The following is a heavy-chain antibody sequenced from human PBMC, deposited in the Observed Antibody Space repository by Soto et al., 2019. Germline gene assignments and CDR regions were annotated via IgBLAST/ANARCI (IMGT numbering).Heavy chain of an antibody. CDR1: GGTFSSYA. V-gene: IGHV1-69*01. CDR2: IIPIFGTA. Sequence: QVQLVQSGAEVKKPGSSVKVSCKASGGTFSSYAISWVRQAPGQGLEWRGGIIPIFGTANYAQKFQGRVTITADESTSTAYMEQSSLRSEDTAVYYCARDGGAYCGGDCYEYYFDYWGQGTLVTVSS. D-gene: IGHD2-21*02. CDR3: ARDGGAYCGGDCYEYYFDY. J-gene: IGHJ4*02.